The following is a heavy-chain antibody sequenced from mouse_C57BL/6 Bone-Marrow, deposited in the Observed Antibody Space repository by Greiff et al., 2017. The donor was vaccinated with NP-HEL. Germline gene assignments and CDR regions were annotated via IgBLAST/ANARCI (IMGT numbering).Heavy chain of an antibody. CDR3: ARQIISTVVAEGYFDV. CDR1: GFTFSDYG. Sequence: EVKLVESGGGLVQPGGSLKLSCAASGFTFSDYGMAWVRQAPRKGPEWVASISNLAYSIYYADTVTGRFTIPRENAKNTLYLEMSSLRSEDTAMYYCARQIISTVVAEGYFDVWGKGTTVTVSS. J-gene: IGHJ1*03. V-gene: IGHV5-15*01. CDR2: ISNLAYSI. D-gene: IGHD1-1*01.